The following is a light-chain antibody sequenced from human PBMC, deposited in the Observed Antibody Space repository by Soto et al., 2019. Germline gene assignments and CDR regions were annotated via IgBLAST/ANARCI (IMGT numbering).Light chain of an antibody. CDR3: CSFAGSGTWV. V-gene: IGLV2-23*01. CDR2: EGS. Sequence: QSALTQPASVSGSPGQSITISCTGTSSDVGSYNLVSWYQQFPGKAPKLIIYEGSKRPSGVSDRFSGSKSGNTASLAISGRQAGDEADYYCCSFAGSGTWVFGGGTKLTVL. J-gene: IGLJ3*02. CDR1: SSDVGSYNL.